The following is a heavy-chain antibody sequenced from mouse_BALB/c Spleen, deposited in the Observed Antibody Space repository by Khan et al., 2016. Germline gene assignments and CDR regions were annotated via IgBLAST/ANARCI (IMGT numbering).Heavy chain of an antibody. CDR1: GYSFTRYW. CDR3: TRSACGNQPYYAMDY. CDR2: IHPSDSES. J-gene: IGHJ4*01. Sequence: QVQLQQSGTELVRPGASVKLSCKASGYSFTRYWMHWVKQRPGQGLEWIGMIHPSDSESRLNQKFKDKATLTVDNSSSIAYMQLSSPTSEDSAVYYCTRSACGNQPYYAMDYWGQGTSVTVSS. V-gene: IGHV1-61*01. D-gene: IGHD2-1*01.